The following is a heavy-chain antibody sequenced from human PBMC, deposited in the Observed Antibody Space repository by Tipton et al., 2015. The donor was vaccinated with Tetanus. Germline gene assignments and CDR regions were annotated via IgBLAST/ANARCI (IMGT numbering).Heavy chain of an antibody. V-gene: IGHV4-31*02. Sequence: LRLSCTVSGGSISTGGYYWSWIRQHPGKGLEWIGDIYYSGSTYYNPSLKSRVTISVDTSKNQFSLKLNSVTAADTAVYYCARDQARGARGWNYFDYWGQGTLVTVSS. CDR2: IYYSGST. CDR3: ARDQARGARGWNYFDY. J-gene: IGHJ4*02. D-gene: IGHD1-26*01. CDR1: GGSISTGGYY.